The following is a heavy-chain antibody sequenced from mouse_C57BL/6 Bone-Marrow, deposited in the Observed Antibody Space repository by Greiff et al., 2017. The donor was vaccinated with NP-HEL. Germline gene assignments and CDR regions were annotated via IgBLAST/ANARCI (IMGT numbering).Heavy chain of an antibody. V-gene: IGHV1-26*01. Sequence: EVKLQQSGPELVKPGASVKISCKASGYTFTDYYMNWVKQSHGKSLEWIGDINPNTGGTSYNQKFKGQATLTVDKSSSTAYMELRSLTSEDSAVYDSARNYSYDGTTGWDYWGQGTTLTVSS. CDR1: GYTFTDYY. J-gene: IGHJ2*01. CDR3: ARNYSYDGTTGWDY. CDR2: INPNTGGT. D-gene: IGHD2-3*01.